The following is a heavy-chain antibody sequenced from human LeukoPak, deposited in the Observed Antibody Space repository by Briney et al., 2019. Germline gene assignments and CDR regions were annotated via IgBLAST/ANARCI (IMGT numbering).Heavy chain of an antibody. J-gene: IGHJ4*02. CDR3: AKDGSGSYRSHILDY. CDR1: GFTFDDYA. Sequence: GGSLRLSCAASGFTFDDYAMHWVRQAPGKGLEWVSLISWDGGSTYYADFVKGRFTTSRGNSKNSLYLQMNSLRAEDTALYYCAKDGSGSYRSHILDYWGQGTLVTVSS. CDR2: ISWDGGST. D-gene: IGHD3-10*01. V-gene: IGHV3-43D*04.